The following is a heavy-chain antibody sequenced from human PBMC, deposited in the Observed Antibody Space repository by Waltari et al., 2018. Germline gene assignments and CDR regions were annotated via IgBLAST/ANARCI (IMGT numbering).Heavy chain of an antibody. Sequence: EVQLVESGGGLVQPGRSLRLSCTASGFTFGDYAMSWVRQAPGTGLEWVGFIRSKAYGGTTEYAASVKGRFTISRDDSKSIAYLQMNSLKTEDTAVYYCTRPRRDGYNYAAFEFDYWGQGTLVTVSS. CDR1: GFTFGDYA. CDR3: TRPRRDGYNYAAFEFDY. D-gene: IGHD5-12*01. V-gene: IGHV3-49*04. CDR2: IRSKAYGGTT. J-gene: IGHJ4*02.